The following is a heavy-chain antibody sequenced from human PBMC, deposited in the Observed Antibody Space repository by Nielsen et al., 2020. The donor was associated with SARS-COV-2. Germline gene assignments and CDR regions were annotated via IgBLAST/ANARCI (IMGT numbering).Heavy chain of an antibody. CDR1: GFTFSSSA. V-gene: IGHV1-58*01. CDR2: IVVGSGAT. CDR3: AADHTGRFGAFDV. Sequence: PVKVSCKTSGFTFSSSAVQWVRQARGQRLEWIGWIVVGSGATNYAQKFQERVTITRDMSTSTAYMELSSLRSEDTAVYYCAADHTGRFGAFDVWGQGTVVTVSS. D-gene: IGHD3-3*01. J-gene: IGHJ3*01.